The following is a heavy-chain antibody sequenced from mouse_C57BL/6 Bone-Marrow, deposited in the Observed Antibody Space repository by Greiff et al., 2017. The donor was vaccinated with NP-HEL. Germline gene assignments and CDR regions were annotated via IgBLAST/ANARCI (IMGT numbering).Heavy chain of an antibody. J-gene: IGHJ4*01. CDR3: ARSTAYWGGYNY. V-gene: IGHV1-43*01. CDR1: GYSFTGYY. Sequence: EVQLQQSGPELVKPGASVKISCKASGYSFTGYYMHWVKQSSEKSLEWIGEINPSTGGTSYNQKFKGKATLTVDKSSSTAYMQLKSLTSEDSAVYYCARSTAYWGGYNYWGQGTSVTVSS. CDR2: INPSTGGT. D-gene: IGHD2-12*01.